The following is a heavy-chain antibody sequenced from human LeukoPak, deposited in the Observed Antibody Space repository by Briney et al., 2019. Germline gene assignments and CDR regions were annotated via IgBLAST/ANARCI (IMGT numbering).Heavy chain of an antibody. CDR2: ISGSGGST. CDR3: AKAGGTSCFMVTGDC. V-gene: IGHV3-23*01. CDR1: GFTFSSYA. Sequence: GGSLRLSCAPSGFTFSSYAMSWVRQAPGKGLEWVSAISGSGGSTYYADSVEGWFTISRDNFKNTLYLQMNSLRAEDTAVYYCAKAGGTSCFMVTGDCWGQGTLVTVSS. J-gene: IGHJ4*02. D-gene: IGHD2-2*01.